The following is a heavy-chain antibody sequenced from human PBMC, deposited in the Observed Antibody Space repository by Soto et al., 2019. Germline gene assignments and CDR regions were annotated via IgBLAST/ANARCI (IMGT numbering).Heavy chain of an antibody. Sequence: GGSLRLSCAASGFTFSSYGMHWVRQAPGKGLEWVAVIWYDGSNKYYADSVKGRFTISRDNSKNTLYLQMNSLRAEDTAVYYCARAPSGVRGVIMSYYYYGMDVWGQGTTVTVSS. V-gene: IGHV3-33*01. CDR2: IWYDGSNK. CDR1: GFTFSSYG. CDR3: ARAPSGVRGVIMSYYYYGMDV. D-gene: IGHD3-10*01. J-gene: IGHJ6*02.